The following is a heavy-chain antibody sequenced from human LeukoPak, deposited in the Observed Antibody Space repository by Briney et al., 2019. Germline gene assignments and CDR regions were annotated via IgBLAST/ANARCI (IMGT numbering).Heavy chain of an antibody. V-gene: IGHV4-59*06. J-gene: IGHJ4*02. CDR3: ASATVVSYFDY. CDR1: GGSISSYY. CDR2: IYYSGST. D-gene: IGHD4-23*01. Sequence: SETLSLTCTVSGGSISSYYWSWIRQHPGKGLEWIGYIYYSGSTYYNPSLKSRVTISVDTSKNQFSLKLSSVTAADAAVYYCASATVVSYFDYWGQGTLVTVSS.